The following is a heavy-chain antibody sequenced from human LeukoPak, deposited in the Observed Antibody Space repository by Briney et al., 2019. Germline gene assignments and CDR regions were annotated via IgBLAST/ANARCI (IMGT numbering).Heavy chain of an antibody. CDR2: ISSSGSTI. Sequence: GGSLRLSCAASGFTFSSYEMNWVRQAPGKGLEWVSYISSSGSTIYYADSVKGRFTISRDNAKNSLYLQMNSLRAEDTAVYYCARPILFTGFDPWGQGTLVTVSS. V-gene: IGHV3-48*03. CDR1: GFTFSSYE. J-gene: IGHJ5*02. CDR3: ARPILFTGFDP. D-gene: IGHD2-21*01.